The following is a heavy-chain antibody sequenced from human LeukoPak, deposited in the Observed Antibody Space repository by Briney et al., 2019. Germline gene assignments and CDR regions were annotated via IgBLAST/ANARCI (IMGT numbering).Heavy chain of an antibody. J-gene: IGHJ4*02. CDR3: AKAPHTESPPIY. D-gene: IGHD1-14*01. Sequence: GGSLRLSCAASGFTFDDYAMHWVRQAPGKGLEWVSGISWNSGSIGYADSVKGRFTISRDNAKNSLYLQMNSLRAEDTALCYCAKAPHTESPPIYWGQGTLVTVSS. CDR2: ISWNSGSI. V-gene: IGHV3-9*01. CDR1: GFTFDDYA.